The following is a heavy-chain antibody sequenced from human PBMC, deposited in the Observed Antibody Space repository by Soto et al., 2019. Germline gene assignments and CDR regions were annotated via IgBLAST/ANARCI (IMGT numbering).Heavy chain of an antibody. CDR2: MNPNSGNT. V-gene: IGHV1-8*01. CDR3: ASFSRRPSSAGGGMDV. CDR1: GYTFTSYD. D-gene: IGHD3-10*01. J-gene: IGHJ6*02. Sequence: QVQLVQSGAEVKKPGASVKVSCKASGYTFTSYDINWVRQATGQGLEWMGWMNPNSGNTGYAQKFQGRVTMTRNTSISTAYMELSSLRSEDTAVYYCASFSRRPSSAGGGMDVWGQGTTVTVSS.